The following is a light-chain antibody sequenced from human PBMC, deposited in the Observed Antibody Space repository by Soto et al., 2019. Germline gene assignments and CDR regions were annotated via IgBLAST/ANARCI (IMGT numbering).Light chain of an antibody. CDR2: AAS. J-gene: IGKJ2*01. CDR3: QQSYSTPH. V-gene: IGKV1-39*01. CDR1: QSISSY. Sequence: DLQMTQSPSSLSASVGDRVTITCRASQSISSYLNWYQQKPGKAPKLLLYAASSLQSGVPSRFSGSGSGTDFTLTISSLQPEDFATYYCQQSYSTPHFGQGTKLEIK.